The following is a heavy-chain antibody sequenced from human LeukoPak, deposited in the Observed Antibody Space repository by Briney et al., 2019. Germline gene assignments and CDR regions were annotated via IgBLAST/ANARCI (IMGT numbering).Heavy chain of an antibody. J-gene: IGHJ4*02. CDR2: IYYSGST. CDR3: ARVATTTNPPQRPFDY. CDR1: GYSISSGYY. D-gene: IGHD5-12*01. V-gene: IGHV4-38-2*01. Sequence: SETLSLTCAVSGYSISSGYYWGWIRQPPGKGPEWIGSIYYSGSTYYNPSLKSRVTISVDTSKNQSSLKLSSVTAADTAVYYCARVATTTNPPQRPFDYWGQGTLVTVSS.